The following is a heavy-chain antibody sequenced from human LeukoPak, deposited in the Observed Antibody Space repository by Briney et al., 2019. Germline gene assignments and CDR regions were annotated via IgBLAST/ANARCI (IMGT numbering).Heavy chain of an antibody. J-gene: IGHJ4*02. CDR3: VRQGGWGGAASLIEF. D-gene: IGHD2-15*01. CDR1: GVSITTSTHY. CDR2: MFYRGST. V-gene: IGHV4-39*01. Sequence: SETLSITCPVSGVSITTSTHYWAWIRQPPGKGLEWIASMFYRGSTYYNASLRSRVTLSVDTSMNQFSLKLSSVTASDTATFYCVRQGGWGGAASLIEFWGQGILVTVSS.